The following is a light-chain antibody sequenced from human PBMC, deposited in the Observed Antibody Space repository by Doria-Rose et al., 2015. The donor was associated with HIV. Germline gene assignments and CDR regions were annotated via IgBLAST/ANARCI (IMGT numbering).Light chain of an antibody. CDR3: QSYDSSLSGWV. CDR2: GNT. CDR1: SSNIGAGYD. Sequence: QSVVTQEPSVSGAPGQRVTISCTGSSSNIGAGYDVHWYQQLPGTAPKFLIYGNTYRPSGVPDRFPGSKSGTSASLAITGLQAEDEADYYCQSYDSSLSGWVFGGGTKLTVL. J-gene: IGLJ3*02. V-gene: IGLV1-40*01.